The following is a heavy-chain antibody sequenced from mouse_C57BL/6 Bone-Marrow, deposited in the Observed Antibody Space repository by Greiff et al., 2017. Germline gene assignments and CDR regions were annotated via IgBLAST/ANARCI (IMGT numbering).Heavy chain of an antibody. D-gene: IGHD2-14*01. Sequence: QVQLQQSGAELVRPGASVKLSCKASGYTFTNYLMEWVKQRPGQGLEWIGDINPGNGDTNYNEKFKGKATLTVDKSSSTAYMQLSSLTAEDSAVYDCASCYYRDDCWAYGVRGTGVTVSA. CDR3: ASCYYRDDCWAY. CDR2: INPGNGDT. CDR1: GYTFTNYL. V-gene: IGHV1-53*01. J-gene: IGHJ3*01.